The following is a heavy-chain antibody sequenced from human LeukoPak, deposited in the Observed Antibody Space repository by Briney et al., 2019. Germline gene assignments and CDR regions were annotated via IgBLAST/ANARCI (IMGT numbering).Heavy chain of an antibody. D-gene: IGHD2-2*01. CDR3: ARDLKTSFSTPGGY. CDR1: GFTFSSYD. Sequence: GGSLRLSCAASGFTFSSYDMHWVRQAPGKGLEWVALIWYDESKTYYADSVKGRFTISRDNSKSTLYLQMDSLRAEDTAVYYCARDLKTSFSTPGGYWGQGTLVTVSS. V-gene: IGHV3-33*01. J-gene: IGHJ4*02. CDR2: IWYDESKT.